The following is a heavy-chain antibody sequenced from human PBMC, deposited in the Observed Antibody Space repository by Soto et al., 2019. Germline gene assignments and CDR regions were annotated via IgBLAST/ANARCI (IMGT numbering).Heavy chain of an antibody. Sequence: GVSLRLSFAASGFTFSSYAMSWVCQAPGKGLEWVSAISGSGGSTYYADSVKGRFTISRDNSKNTLYLQMNSLRAEDTAVYYCATPYYDFWSGSLPLGYWGQGTLVTVSS. D-gene: IGHD3-3*01. CDR1: GFTFSSYA. CDR2: ISGSGGST. CDR3: ATPYYDFWSGSLPLGY. V-gene: IGHV3-23*01. J-gene: IGHJ4*02.